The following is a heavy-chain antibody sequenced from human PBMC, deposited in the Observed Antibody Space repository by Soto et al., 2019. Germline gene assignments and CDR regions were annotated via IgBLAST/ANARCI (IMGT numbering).Heavy chain of an antibody. V-gene: IGHV4-34*01. CDR3: ARVSDY. J-gene: IGHJ4*02. CDR2: INHSGSA. Sequence: QVLLQQWGAGRLKPSETLSLTCAVYGGSFIDYSWGWIRQSPGTGLEWIEEINHSGSANYNPSLKSRVTISVDTSKNQFSLKLYSMTAADAAVYYCARVSDYWSQGTLVTVSS. CDR1: GGSFIDYS.